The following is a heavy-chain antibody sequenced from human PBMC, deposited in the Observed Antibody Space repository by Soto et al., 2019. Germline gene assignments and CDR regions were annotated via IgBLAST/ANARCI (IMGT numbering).Heavy chain of an antibody. CDR1: GYTFTSYG. CDR2: ISAYNGNT. J-gene: IGHJ4*02. CDR3: ARARVIAAAGDY. Sequence: QVQLVQSGAEVKKPGASVKVSCKASGYTFTSYGISWVRQAPGQGLEWMGWISAYNGNTNYAQKIQGRVTMTTDTATSTAYRELRSVRSDDTAVYYCARARVIAAAGDYWGQGTLVTVSS. V-gene: IGHV1-18*04. D-gene: IGHD6-13*01.